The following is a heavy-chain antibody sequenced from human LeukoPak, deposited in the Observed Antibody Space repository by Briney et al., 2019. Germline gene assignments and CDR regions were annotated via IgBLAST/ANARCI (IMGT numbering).Heavy chain of an antibody. CDR3: ARSFGSKNAFDV. CDR2: IYYTGNT. CDR1: GGSINSSY. J-gene: IGHJ3*01. D-gene: IGHD3-3*01. V-gene: IGHV4-59*08. Sequence: SETLSLTCTVSGGSINSSYWSWIRQPPGKGLEWIGNIYYTGNTNYNPSLKSRVSISLDTSRNQFFLNLSSVTAADTAVYYCARSFGSKNAFDVWGQGTVVTVSS.